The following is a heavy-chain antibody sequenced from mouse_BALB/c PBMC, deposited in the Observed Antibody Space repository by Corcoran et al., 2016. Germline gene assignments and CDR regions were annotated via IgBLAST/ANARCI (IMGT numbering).Heavy chain of an antibody. V-gene: IGHV9-3-1*01. D-gene: IGHD1-1*01. CDR2: INTYTGEP. CDR1: GYTFTNYG. Sequence: QIQLVQSGPELKKPGETVKISCKASGYTFTNYGMNWVKQAPGKGLKWMGWINTYTGEPTYADDFKGRFAFSLETSASTAYLQINNLKNEETATYFGAGFGDYGSSYGAYWGQGTLVTVSA. CDR3: AGFGDYGSSYGAY. J-gene: IGHJ3*01.